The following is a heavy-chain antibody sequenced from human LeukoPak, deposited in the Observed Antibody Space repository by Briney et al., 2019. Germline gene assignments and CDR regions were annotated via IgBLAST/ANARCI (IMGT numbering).Heavy chain of an antibody. Sequence: GGSLRLSCAVSGFIFSDHYMDWVRQAPGKGLEWVARSRSRSNSYSTDYAASVKGRFIISRDESKKSLYLQMNALKTEDTAVDYRVLATSPYRWGPGTLVTVSS. CDR3: VLATSPYR. J-gene: IGHJ2*01. CDR2: SRSRSNSYST. CDR1: GFIFSDHY. V-gene: IGHV3-72*01.